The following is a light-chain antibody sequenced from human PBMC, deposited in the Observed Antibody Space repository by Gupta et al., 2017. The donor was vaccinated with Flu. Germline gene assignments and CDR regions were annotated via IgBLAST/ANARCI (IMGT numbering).Light chain of an antibody. Sequence: GTLFLSPGESATPSCRAREGVKSKYLGWYQQKPGKAPRLLISGASYRASGVPDRFSGSGSGTEFTLTISRREPEDFAVYYCQQRGSIPFTFGHGTRVDIK. V-gene: IGKV3-20*01. CDR3: QQRGSIPFT. CDR2: GAS. J-gene: IGKJ3*01. CDR1: EGVKSKY.